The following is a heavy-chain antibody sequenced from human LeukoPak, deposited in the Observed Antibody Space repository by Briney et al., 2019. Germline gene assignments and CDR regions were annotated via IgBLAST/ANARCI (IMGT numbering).Heavy chain of an antibody. CDR1: GFTFSSYS. CDR3: ARDHYGSGSYYYYYYGMDV. CDR2: ISSSGSTI. J-gene: IGHJ6*02. V-gene: IGHV3-48*04. Sequence: GGSLRLSCAASGFTFSSYSMNWVRQAPGKGLEWVSYISSSGSTIYYADSVKGRFTISRDNAKNSLYLQMNSLRAEDTAVYYCARDHYGSGSYYYYYYGMDVWGQGTTVTVSS. D-gene: IGHD3-10*01.